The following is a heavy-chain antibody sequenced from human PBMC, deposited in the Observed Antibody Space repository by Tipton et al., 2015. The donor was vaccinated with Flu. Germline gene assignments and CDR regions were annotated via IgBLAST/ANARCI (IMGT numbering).Heavy chain of an antibody. V-gene: IGHV4-34*01. D-gene: IGHD1-26*01. CDR3: ARGPESIVGATGGWFDP. CDR1: GGSFSGYY. Sequence: LRLSCAVYGGSFSGYYWSWIRLPPGKGLEWIGEINHSGSTNYNPSLKSRVTISVDTSKNQFSLKLSSVTAADTAVYYCARGPESIVGATGGWFDPWGQGTLVTVSS. CDR2: INHSGST. J-gene: IGHJ5*02.